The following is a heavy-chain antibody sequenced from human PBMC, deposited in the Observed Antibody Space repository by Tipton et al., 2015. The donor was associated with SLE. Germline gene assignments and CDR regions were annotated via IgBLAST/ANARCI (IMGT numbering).Heavy chain of an antibody. J-gene: IGHJ4*02. D-gene: IGHD3-10*01. CDR3: ARHPIWFRDRGFDY. CDR2: IYTSGST. Sequence: TLSLTCTVSGGSISSDNYYWSWIRQPAGKGLEWIGHIYTSGSTNYNPSLKSRVTMSVDTSKNQFSLKLSSVTAADTAVYYCARHPIWFRDRGFDYWGQGTLVTVSS. CDR1: GGSISSDNYY. V-gene: IGHV4-61*09.